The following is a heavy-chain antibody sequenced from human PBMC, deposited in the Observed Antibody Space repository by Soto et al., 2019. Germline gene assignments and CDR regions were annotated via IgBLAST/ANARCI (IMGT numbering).Heavy chain of an antibody. CDR1: GFTFSSYW. D-gene: IGHD5-12*01. J-gene: IGHJ4*02. CDR3: ARGLPNFSSFDS. Sequence: EVQLVESGGGLVQPGESLRLSCAASGFTFSSYWMHWIRQAPGKGLVWVSRVSSDGSSTVYANSVKGRITISRDNATNTLYLKMNSLSDDDTAWYYCARGLPNFSSFDSWGQGTLVTVSS. V-gene: IGHV3-74*01. CDR2: VSSDGSST.